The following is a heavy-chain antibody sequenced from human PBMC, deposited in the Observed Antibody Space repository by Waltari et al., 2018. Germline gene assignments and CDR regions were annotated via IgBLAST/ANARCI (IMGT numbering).Heavy chain of an antibody. CDR1: GGPVSSGPYH. Sequence: QVQLQESGPGLVKPSETLSLIFSVSGGPVSSGPYHWSWVRQPPGKGLEWTGDISYSGSTNYNPSLKSRVTISVDTSKNQLSLNLSSVTAADTAVYYCARGHDYWNYYYMDVWGKGTTVTVSS. V-gene: IGHV4-61*01. J-gene: IGHJ6*03. D-gene: IGHD4-17*01. CDR3: ARGHDYWNYYYMDV. CDR2: ISYSGST.